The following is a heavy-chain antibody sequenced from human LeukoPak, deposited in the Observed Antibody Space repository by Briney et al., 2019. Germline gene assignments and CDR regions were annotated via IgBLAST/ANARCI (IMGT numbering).Heavy chain of an antibody. CDR1: GGSISSYY. V-gene: IGHV4-4*09. Sequence: SETLSLTCTVSGGSISSYYWSWIRQPPGKGLEWIGYIYTSGSTNYNPSLKSRVTISVDTSKNQLSLKLSSVTAADTAVYYCARRLSGSGKDIWGQGTMVTVSS. CDR3: ARRLSGSGKDI. D-gene: IGHD1-26*01. CDR2: IYTSGST. J-gene: IGHJ3*02.